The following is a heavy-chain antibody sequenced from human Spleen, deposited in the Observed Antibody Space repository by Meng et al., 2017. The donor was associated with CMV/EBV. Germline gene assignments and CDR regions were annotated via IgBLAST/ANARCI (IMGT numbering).Heavy chain of an antibody. V-gene: IGHV4-34*01. J-gene: IGHJ6*02. CDR3: ARENSSSSTYYYYGMDV. CDR1: GGSFSGYY. CDR2: INHSGST. D-gene: IGHD6-6*01. Sequence: SETLSLTCAVYGGSFSGYYWSWIRQPPGKGLEWIGEINHSGSTYYNPSLKSRVTISVDTSKNQFSLKLSSVTAADTAVYYCARENSSSSTYYYYGMDVWGQGTTVTVSS.